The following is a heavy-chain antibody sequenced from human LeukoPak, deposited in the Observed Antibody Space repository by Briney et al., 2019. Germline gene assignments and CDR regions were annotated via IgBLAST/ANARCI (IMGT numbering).Heavy chain of an antibody. Sequence: SETLSLTCTVSGGSISSYYWSWIRQPPGKGLEWIGYIYYSGSTNYNPSLKSRVTISVDTSKNQFSLKLSSVTAAGTAVYYCARGIVVAPAAMGAGYYYYVDVWGKGTTVTVSS. CDR2: IYYSGST. V-gene: IGHV4-59*01. CDR1: GGSISSYY. CDR3: ARGIVVAPAAMGAGYYYYVDV. J-gene: IGHJ6*03. D-gene: IGHD2-2*01.